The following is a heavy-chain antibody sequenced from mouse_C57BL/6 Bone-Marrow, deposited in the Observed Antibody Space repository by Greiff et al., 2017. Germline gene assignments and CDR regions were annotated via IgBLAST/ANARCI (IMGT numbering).Heavy chain of an antibody. J-gene: IGHJ4*01. CDR1: GYTFTNYW. Sequence: VQLQQSGAELVRPGTSVTMSCKASGYTFTNYWIGWAKQRPGHGLEWIGDIYPGGGYTNYNEQFKGKATLTADKSSSTAYMQFSSLTSEDSAIYYCARGYAMDYWGQGTSVTVSS. V-gene: IGHV1-63*01. CDR3: ARGYAMDY. CDR2: IYPGGGYT.